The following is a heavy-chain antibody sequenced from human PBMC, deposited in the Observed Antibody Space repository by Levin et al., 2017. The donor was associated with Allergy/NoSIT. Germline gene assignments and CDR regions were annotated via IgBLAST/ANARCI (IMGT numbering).Heavy chain of an antibody. CDR3: AREMGGILWDY. CDR2: IWSDRNNKK. V-gene: IGHV3-33*01. CDR1: GFRFSDYV. D-gene: IGHD1-26*01. J-gene: IGHJ4*02. Sequence: GGSLRLSCAASGFRFSDYVMHWVRQAPGKGLEWVGVIWSDRNNKKQYADSVRGRFTISRDNSKNTLYLEVNSLKVEDAAVYYCAREMGGILWDYWGQGTLVTVSS.